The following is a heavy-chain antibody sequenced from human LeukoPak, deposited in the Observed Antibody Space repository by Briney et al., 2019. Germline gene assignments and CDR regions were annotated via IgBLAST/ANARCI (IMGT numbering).Heavy chain of an antibody. CDR1: GFTFDDYA. Sequence: PGGSLRLSCAASGFTFDDYATHWVRQAPGKGLEWVSLISGDGGSTYYADSVKGRFTTSRDNSKNSLYLQMNSLRTEDTALYYCAKAWYSGSYSGLDYWGQGTLVTVSS. CDR3: AKAWYSGSYSGLDY. CDR2: ISGDGGST. J-gene: IGHJ4*02. D-gene: IGHD1-26*01. V-gene: IGHV3-43*02.